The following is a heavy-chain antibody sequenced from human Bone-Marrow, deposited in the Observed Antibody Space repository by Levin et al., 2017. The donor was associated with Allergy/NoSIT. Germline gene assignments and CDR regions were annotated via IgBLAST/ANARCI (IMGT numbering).Heavy chain of an antibody. V-gene: IGHV3-23*01. J-gene: IGHJ4*02. CDR3: AKEGAPVGRTYFDY. CDR2: ISSGGDYI. D-gene: IGHD2-2*01. CDR1: GFTFNSFA. Sequence: GWSLRLSCTASGFTFNSFAMSWVRQAPGKGLEWVSAISSGGDYIYYTDSVKGRFTISRDNSKNTLYLQMNSLRAEDTAVYYCAKEGAPVGRTYFDYWGQGTLVTVSS.